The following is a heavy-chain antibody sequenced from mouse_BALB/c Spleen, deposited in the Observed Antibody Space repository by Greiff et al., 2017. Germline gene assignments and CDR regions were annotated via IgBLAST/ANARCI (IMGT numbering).Heavy chain of an antibody. D-gene: IGHD4-1*01. CDR1: GFTFSSFG. CDR3: ARRELGNAMDY. CDR2: ISSGSSTI. V-gene: IGHV5-17*02. Sequence: EVMLVESGGGLVQPGGSRKLSCAASGFTFSSFGMHWVRQAPEKGLEWVAYISSGSSTIYYADTVKGRFTISIDNPKNTLFLQMTSLRSEDTAMYYCARRELGNAMDYWGQGTSVTVSS. J-gene: IGHJ4*01.